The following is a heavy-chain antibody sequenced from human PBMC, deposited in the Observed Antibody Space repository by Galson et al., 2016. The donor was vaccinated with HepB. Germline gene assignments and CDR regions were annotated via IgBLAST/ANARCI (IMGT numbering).Heavy chain of an antibody. CDR1: GYKFTSYW. CDR2: IYPGDSDT. V-gene: IGHV5-51*01. CDR3: ARHELHSNSWYMDS. J-gene: IGHJ4*02. D-gene: IGHD6-13*01. Sequence: QSGAEVKKPGESLKISCQGSGYKFTSYWIGWVRQVPGKGLEWMGTIYPGDSDTRYSPSFQGQVTISVDKSISTAYLQWSSLKASDSAMYYCARHELHSNSWYMDSWGQGTLVTVPS.